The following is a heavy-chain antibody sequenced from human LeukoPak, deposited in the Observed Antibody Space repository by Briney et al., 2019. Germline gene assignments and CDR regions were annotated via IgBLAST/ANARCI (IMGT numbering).Heavy chain of an antibody. Sequence: PGRSLRLSCAASGFTFDDYAMHWVRQAPGKGLEWVSGISWNSGSIDYADSVKGRFTISRDNAKNSLYLQMNSLRAEDMALYYCAKETIPYCSGGSRTMGYFDYWGQGTLVTVSS. D-gene: IGHD2-15*01. CDR3: AKETIPYCSGGSRTMGYFDY. J-gene: IGHJ4*02. CDR1: GFTFDDYA. V-gene: IGHV3-9*03. CDR2: ISWNSGSI.